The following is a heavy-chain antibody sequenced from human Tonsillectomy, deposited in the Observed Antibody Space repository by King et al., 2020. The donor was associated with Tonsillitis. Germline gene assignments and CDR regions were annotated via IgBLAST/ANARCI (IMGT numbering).Heavy chain of an antibody. D-gene: IGHD1-26*01. CDR3: ASEPSGGCRLDP. Sequence: VQLVESGAEVKEPGASVKVSCRASGYTLSNSHMHWVRQAPGQGLEWVGMINPSGDRTGYAQKFQGRVSMTRDTSTSTGYMELRGLRFEDTAVYYCASEPSGGCRLDPWGQGTLVTVSS. CDR1: GYTLSNSH. CDR2: INPSGDRT. V-gene: IGHV1-46*01. J-gene: IGHJ5*02.